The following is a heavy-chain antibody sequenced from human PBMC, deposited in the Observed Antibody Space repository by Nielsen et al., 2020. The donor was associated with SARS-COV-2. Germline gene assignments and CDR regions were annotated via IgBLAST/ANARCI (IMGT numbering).Heavy chain of an antibody. CDR2: ISSSSSYT. CDR1: GFTFSDYY. D-gene: IGHD4-17*01. Sequence: GESLKISCAASGFTFSDYYMSWIRQAPGKGLEWVSYISSSSSYTNYADSVKGRFTISRDNAKNSLYLQMNSLRAEDTAVYYCASLYGDLGYWGQGTLVTVSS. CDR3: ASLYGDLGY. V-gene: IGHV3-11*03. J-gene: IGHJ4*02.